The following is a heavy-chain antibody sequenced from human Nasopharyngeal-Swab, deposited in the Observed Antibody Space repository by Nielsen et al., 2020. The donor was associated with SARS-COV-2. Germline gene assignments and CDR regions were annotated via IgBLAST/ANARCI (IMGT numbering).Heavy chain of an antibody. V-gene: IGHV4-34*01. D-gene: IGHD3-9*01. CDR1: GGSFSGYY. Sequence: SETLSLTCAVYGGSFSGYYWSWIRQPPGKGLEWIGEINHSGSTNYNPSLKSRATMSVDTSKNQFSLKLSSVTAADTAVYYCARAYDILTGYYADVWGQGTTVTVSS. J-gene: IGHJ6*02. CDR3: ARAYDILTGYYADV. CDR2: INHSGST.